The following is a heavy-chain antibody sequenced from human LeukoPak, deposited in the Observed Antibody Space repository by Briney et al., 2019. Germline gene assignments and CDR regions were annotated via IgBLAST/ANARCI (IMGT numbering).Heavy chain of an antibody. V-gene: IGHV1-46*01. J-gene: IGHJ6*04. CDR1: GYTFTSYY. CDR2: INPSGGST. CDR3: ARDSTMTDGMDV. D-gene: IGHD2-2*01. Sequence: ASVKVSCKASGYTFTSYYMHWVRQAPGQGLEWMGVINPSGGSTSYAQKFQGRVTMTRDTSTSTVYMELSSLRSEDTAVYYCARDSTMTDGMDVWGKGTTVTVSS.